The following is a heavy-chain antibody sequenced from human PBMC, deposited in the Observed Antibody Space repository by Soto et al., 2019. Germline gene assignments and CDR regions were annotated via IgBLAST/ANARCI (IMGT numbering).Heavy chain of an antibody. Sequence: ASVKVSCKASGYTFTSYDINWVRPATLPGPEWMGWLNPNRGNTGYAQKFQGRVTMTRNTSIRTAYMELSSLRSEDTAVYYCARSRIAAARYNWFDPWGQGTRVTVSS. CDR3: ARSRIAAARYNWFDP. D-gene: IGHD6-6*01. J-gene: IGHJ5*02. V-gene: IGHV1-8*01. CDR2: LNPNRGNT. CDR1: GYTFTSYD.